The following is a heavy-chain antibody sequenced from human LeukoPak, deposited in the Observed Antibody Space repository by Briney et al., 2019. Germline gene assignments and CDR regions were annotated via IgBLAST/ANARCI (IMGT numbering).Heavy chain of an antibody. CDR1: GGSLSTHY. V-gene: IGHV4-59*11. Sequence: PSETLSLTCTVSGGSLSTHYWSWIRQPPGKGLEWIGYISYIGSTNYNPPLKSRVTISVDTSKNQFSLKLSSVTAADAAVYFCARDPTTVTKGLDIWGQGTMVTVSS. J-gene: IGHJ3*02. CDR3: ARDPTTVTKGLDI. CDR2: ISYIGST. D-gene: IGHD4-17*01.